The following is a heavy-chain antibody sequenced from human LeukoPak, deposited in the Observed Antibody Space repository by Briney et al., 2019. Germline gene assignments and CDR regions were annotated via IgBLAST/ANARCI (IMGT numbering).Heavy chain of an antibody. V-gene: IGHV3-74*01. J-gene: IGHJ4*02. D-gene: IGHD1-1*01. CDR1: GFTFSNYW. CDR3: VRDGQELAFDK. CDR2: IGTDGAYT. Sequence: GSLRLSCAASGFTFSNYWMYWVRQTPEKGLVWVSRIGTDGAYTSSADSVKGRFTMSRDNAKNTLYLQMNSLRVEETAVYYCVRDGQELAFDKWGQGTLVTVSS.